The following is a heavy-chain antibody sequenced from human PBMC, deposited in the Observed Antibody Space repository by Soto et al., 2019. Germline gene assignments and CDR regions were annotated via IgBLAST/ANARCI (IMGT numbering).Heavy chain of an antibody. Sequence: GGSLRLSCAASGFNFSGSYLTWVRRAQGKGLEWVSVIYSGGNTYYADSVKGRFTISRDDSKNTLSLQMNSLRVDDTAVYYCARGVTPDLWGRGTLVTVSS. J-gene: IGHJ2*01. V-gene: IGHV3-53*01. CDR1: GFNFSGSY. CDR3: ARGVTPDL. D-gene: IGHD5-18*01. CDR2: IYSGGNT.